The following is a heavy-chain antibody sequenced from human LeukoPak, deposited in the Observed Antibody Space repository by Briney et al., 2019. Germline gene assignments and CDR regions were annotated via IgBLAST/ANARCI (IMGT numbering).Heavy chain of an antibody. CDR2: ISAYNGNT. D-gene: IGHD3-22*01. V-gene: IGHV1-18*01. CDR3: ARNEHYYDSSRYYFIDY. Sequence: ASVKVSCKASGYTLTSYGISWVRQAPGQGLEWMGWISAYNGNTNYAQKLQGRVTMTTDTSTSTAYMELRSLRSDDTAVYYCARNEHYYDSSRYYFIDYWGQGTLVTVSS. J-gene: IGHJ4*02. CDR1: GYTLTSYG.